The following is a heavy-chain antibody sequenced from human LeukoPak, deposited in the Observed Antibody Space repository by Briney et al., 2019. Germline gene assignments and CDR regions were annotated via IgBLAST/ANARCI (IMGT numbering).Heavy chain of an antibody. CDR1: GFTLSSYG. D-gene: IGHD1-7*01. J-gene: IGHJ4*02. CDR3: AKGCSTGTTCYIIDY. Sequence: PGSSLRPSCAASGFTLSSYGMHWVRQAPGKGLEWVAVISNDGSNKNYADSVKGRFTISRDNSKNTLYLQMSTLRAEDTALYYCAKGCSTGTTCYIIDYWGQGTLVTVSS. CDR2: ISNDGSNK. V-gene: IGHV3-30*18.